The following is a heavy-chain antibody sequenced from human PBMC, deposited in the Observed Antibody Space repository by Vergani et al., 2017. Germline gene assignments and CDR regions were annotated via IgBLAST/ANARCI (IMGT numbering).Heavy chain of an antibody. V-gene: IGHV4-39*01. CDR1: GASSSSSTYY. Sequence: QLQLQESGPGLVKASETLSLTCTVSGASSSSSTYYWGWIRQSPGKGLEWIGTIYSSGTTYYNPSLKSRLTISVDTSKNQFSLKLSSVTAADTAVYYCARQGEGGRDFNIWGQGTMVTVSS. D-gene: IGHD3-16*01. CDR3: ARQGEGGRDFNI. CDR2: IYSSGTT. J-gene: IGHJ3*02.